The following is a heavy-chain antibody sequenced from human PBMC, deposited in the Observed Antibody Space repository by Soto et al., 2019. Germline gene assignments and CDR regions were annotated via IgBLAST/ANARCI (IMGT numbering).Heavy chain of an antibody. D-gene: IGHD4-17*01. Sequence: QVQLQESGPGLVKPSETLSLTGTVSSGSIINYYWSWIRQPPGKGLEWIGFISYSGSTNYNSFRVSRVTMAVDKCRQQHSLNLNSVTAADTDVYYCASRLTLATTTGDAFDLWGQWTMVTVSS. J-gene: IGHJ3*01. CDR3: ASRLTLATTTGDAFDL. CDR2: ISYSGST. V-gene: IGHV4-59*01. CDR1: SGSIINYY.